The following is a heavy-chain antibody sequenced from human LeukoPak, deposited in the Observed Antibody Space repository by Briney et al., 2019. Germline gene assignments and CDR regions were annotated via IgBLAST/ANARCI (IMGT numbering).Heavy chain of an antibody. CDR3: AREVRSSGYSLDY. D-gene: IGHD3-22*01. J-gene: IGHJ4*02. V-gene: IGHV4-4*07. CDR2: IHSSGST. Sequence: SETLSLTCTVSGGPISSYYWSWIRQPAGKGLEWIGRIHSSGSTNYNPSLKSRVTLSVDTSKNQFSLKLRSVTAADTAVYYCAREVRSSGYSLDYWGQGTLVTVSS. CDR1: GGPISSYY.